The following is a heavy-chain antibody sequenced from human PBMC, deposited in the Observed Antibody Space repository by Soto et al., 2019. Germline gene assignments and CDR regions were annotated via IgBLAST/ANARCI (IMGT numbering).Heavy chain of an antibody. V-gene: IGHV3-9*01. CDR3: AKDIGTAYYYYGMDV. Sequence: SLRLSCAASVFTFDNYAMHWVRQAPGKGLEWVSGISWNSGSIAYADSVKGRFTISRDNAKNSLYLQMNSLRAEDTALYYCAKDIGTAYYYYGMDVWGQGTTVTVSS. CDR2: ISWNSGSI. D-gene: IGHD1-1*01. CDR1: VFTFDNYA. J-gene: IGHJ6*02.